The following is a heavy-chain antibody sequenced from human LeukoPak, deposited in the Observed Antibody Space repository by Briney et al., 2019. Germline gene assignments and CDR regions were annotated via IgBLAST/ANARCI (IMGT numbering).Heavy chain of an antibody. CDR2: INSDGSST. D-gene: IGHD5-12*01. CDR3: ARDRYSGYDWGLYYFDY. V-gene: IGHV3-74*01. Sequence: TGGSLRLCCAASGFTFSSYWMHWVRQAPGKGLVWVSRINSDGSSTSYADSVKGRFTISRDNAKNTLYLQMNSLRAEDTAVYYCARDRYSGYDWGLYYFDYWGQGTLVTVSS. CDR1: GFTFSSYW. J-gene: IGHJ4*02.